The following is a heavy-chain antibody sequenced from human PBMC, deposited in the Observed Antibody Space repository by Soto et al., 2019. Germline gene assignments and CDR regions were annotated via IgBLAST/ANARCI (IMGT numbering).Heavy chain of an antibody. D-gene: IGHD3-10*01. V-gene: IGHV4-59*01. CDR1: GGSISNYY. CDR3: ARDVATMVYDAFDI. Sequence: QVQLQESGPGLVKPSETLSLTCTVSGGSISNYYWSWIRQSPGKGLEWIGYVYYSGSTNYNPYLTSRVTISVDTSKNQFSLRLNSVTAAYTAVYYCARDVATMVYDAFDIWGQGTMVTVSS. J-gene: IGHJ3*02. CDR2: VYYSGST.